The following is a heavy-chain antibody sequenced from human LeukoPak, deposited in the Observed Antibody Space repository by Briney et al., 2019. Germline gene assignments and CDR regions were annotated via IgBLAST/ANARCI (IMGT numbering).Heavy chain of an antibody. CDR1: GFTVSSNY. V-gene: IGHV3-53*01. J-gene: IGHJ4*02. Sequence: GGSLRLSCAASGFTVSSNYMSWVRQAPGKGLEWVSVIDSGGSTYYADSVKGRFTISRDNSKNTLYLQMNSLRAEDTAVYYCARDRGLQPFDYWGQGTLVTVSS. CDR2: IDSGGST. CDR3: ARDRGLQPFDY. D-gene: IGHD1-1*01.